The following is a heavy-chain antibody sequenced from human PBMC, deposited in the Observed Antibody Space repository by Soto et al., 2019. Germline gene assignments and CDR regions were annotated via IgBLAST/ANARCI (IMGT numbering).Heavy chain of an antibody. CDR1: GHTITNNF. J-gene: IGHJ6*02. D-gene: IGHD1-26*01. CDR2: INPYDVNR. CDR3: AKNGQLPYYYYGMDV. Sequence: ASVKVTCKESGHTITNNFVHWVRQAPGQGLEWMGTINPYDVNRNYAQKYQGRITMTRDTSTTTAYMELGSLTSDDTAVYYCAKNGQLPYYYYGMDVWGQGTTVTVSS. V-gene: IGHV1-46*01.